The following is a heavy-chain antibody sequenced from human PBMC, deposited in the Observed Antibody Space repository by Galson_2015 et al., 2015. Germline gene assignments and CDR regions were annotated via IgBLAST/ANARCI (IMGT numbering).Heavy chain of an antibody. CDR2: INAGNGNT. V-gene: IGHV1-3*01. J-gene: IGHJ3*02. CDR3: ARVPKYMVHDAFDI. CDR1: GYTFTSYA. Sequence: SVKVSCKASGYTFTSYAMHWVRQAPGQRLEWMGWINAGNGNTKYSQKFQGRVTITRDTSASTAYMELSSLRSEDTAVYYCARVPKYMVHDAFDIWGQGTMVTVSS. D-gene: IGHD3-10*01.